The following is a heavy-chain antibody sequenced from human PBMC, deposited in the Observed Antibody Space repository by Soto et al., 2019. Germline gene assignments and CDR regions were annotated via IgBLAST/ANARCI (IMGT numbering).Heavy chain of an antibody. D-gene: IGHD3-10*01. J-gene: IGHJ4*02. CDR2: ISWNSGSI. CDR3: ATTMVRGVIKGPNFDY. V-gene: IGHV3-9*01. CDR1: GFTFDDYA. Sequence: GGSLRLSCAASGFTFDDYAMHWVRQAPGKGLEWVSGISWNSGSIGYADSVKGRFTISRDNAKNSLYLQMNSLRAEDTALYYCATTMVRGVIKGPNFDYWGQGTLVTVSS.